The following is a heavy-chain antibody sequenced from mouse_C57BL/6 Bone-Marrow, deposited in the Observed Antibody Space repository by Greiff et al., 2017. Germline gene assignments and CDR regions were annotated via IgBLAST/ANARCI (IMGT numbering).Heavy chain of an antibody. CDR2: ISDGGSYT. CDR3: ARDLLFYYGVDY. D-gene: IGHD1-1*01. Sequence: EVMLVESGGGLVKPGGSLKLSCAASGFTFSSYAMSWVRQTPEKRLEWVATISDGGSYTYYPDNVKGRFTISRDNAKNNLYLQMSHLKSEDTAMXYCARDLLFYYGVDYRGQGTTLSVSS. V-gene: IGHV5-4*01. J-gene: IGHJ2*01. CDR1: GFTFSSYA.